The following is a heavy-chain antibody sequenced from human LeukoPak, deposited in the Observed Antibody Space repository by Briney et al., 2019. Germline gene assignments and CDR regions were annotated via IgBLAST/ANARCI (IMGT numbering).Heavy chain of an antibody. Sequence: SQTLSLTCTVSGGSISSGGYYWSWIRQHPGKGLEGIGYINYSGSTYYNPSLKSRIIISVDTSKNQFSLKLSAVTAADPAVYYCARTSGYTDSWGQGTLVTVSS. V-gene: IGHV4-31*03. CDR2: INYSGST. CDR3: ARTSGYTDS. CDR1: GGSISSGGYY. D-gene: IGHD3-22*01. J-gene: IGHJ4*02.